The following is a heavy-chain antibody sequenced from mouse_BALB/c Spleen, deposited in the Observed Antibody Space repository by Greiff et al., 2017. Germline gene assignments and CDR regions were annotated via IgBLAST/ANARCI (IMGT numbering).Heavy chain of an antibody. Sequence: VHVKQSGPELMKPGASVKISCKASGYSFTSYYMHWVKQSHGKSLEWIGYIDPFNGGTSYNQKFKGKATLTVDKSSSTAYMHLSSLTSEDSAVYYCARWAPFAYWGQGTLVTVSA. J-gene: IGHJ3*01. CDR2: IDPFNGGT. CDR3: ARWAPFAY. V-gene: IGHV1S135*01. CDR1: GYSFTSYY.